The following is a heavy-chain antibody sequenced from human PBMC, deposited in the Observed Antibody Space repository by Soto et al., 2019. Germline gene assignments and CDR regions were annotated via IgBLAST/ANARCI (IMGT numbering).Heavy chain of an antibody. J-gene: IGHJ4*02. CDR3: AKESVTGTPDYFDY. D-gene: IGHD6-19*01. V-gene: IGHV3-30*18. CDR2: VTYDGSNK. Sequence: QVQLVESGGGVVQPGRSLRLSCAASGFSFSTYGMHWVRQAPGKGLEWVAVVTYDGSNKYYADSAKGRFTISKDNSRNKLNLQMNSLRAEDTAVYCCAKESVTGTPDYFDYWGQGALVTVSP. CDR1: GFSFSTYG.